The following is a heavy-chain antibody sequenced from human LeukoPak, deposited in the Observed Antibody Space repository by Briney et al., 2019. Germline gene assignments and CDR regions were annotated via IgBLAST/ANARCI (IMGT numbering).Heavy chain of an antibody. CDR3: AKVVYGDYEPFDY. Sequence: GGSLRLSCAASGFTFSSYGMHWVRQAPGKGLEWVSAISGSGGSTYYADSVKGRFTISRDNSKNTLYLQMNSLRAEDTAVYYCAKVVYGDYEPFDYWGQGTLVTVSS. D-gene: IGHD4-17*01. CDR2: ISGSGGST. CDR1: GFTFSSYG. V-gene: IGHV3-23*01. J-gene: IGHJ4*02.